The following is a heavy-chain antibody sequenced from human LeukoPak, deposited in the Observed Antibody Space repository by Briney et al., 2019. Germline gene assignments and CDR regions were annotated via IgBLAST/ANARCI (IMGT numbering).Heavy chain of an antibody. J-gene: IGHJ4*02. V-gene: IGHV4-4*07. D-gene: IGHD3-3*01. CDR2: IYTSVAS. CDR3: ARDASIFGPSYYFDF. Sequence: SETLSLICTVSGISISSYYWTWIQQPAGKGLEWIGRIYTSVASNYNPSLKSRVTMSVDTSKNQFSLKMSSVTAADTAVYYCARDASIFGPSYYFDFWGQGTLVTVSS. CDR1: GISISSYY.